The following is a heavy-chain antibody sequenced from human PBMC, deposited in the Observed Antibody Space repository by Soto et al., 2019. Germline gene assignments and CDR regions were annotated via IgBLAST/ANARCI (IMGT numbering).Heavy chain of an antibody. D-gene: IGHD6-13*01. V-gene: IGHV3-11*01. J-gene: IGHJ3*02. CDR1: GFTFSDYY. CDR3: ARDEGKDSSSWYVSLGAFDI. CDR2: ISSSGSTI. Sequence: QVQLVESGGGLVKPGGSLRLSCAASGFTFSDYYMSWIRQAPGKGLEWVSYISSSGSTIYYADSVKGRFTISRDNAKNSLYLQMNSLRAEDTAVYYCARDEGKDSSSWYVSLGAFDIWGQGTMVTVSS.